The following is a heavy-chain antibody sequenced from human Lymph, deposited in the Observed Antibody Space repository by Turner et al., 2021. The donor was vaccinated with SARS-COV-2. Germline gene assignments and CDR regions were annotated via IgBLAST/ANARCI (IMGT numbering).Heavy chain of an antibody. Sequence: QVQLVESGGGVVQPGRSLRLSCAASGVTFISYGMHWVRQAPGKGLEWVAVISYDGGHKSYADSVKGRFTISRDNSKNTLYLQMISLRAEDTAVYYCAWALYYYYGMDVWGQGTTVTVSS. V-gene: IGHV3-30*03. CDR1: GVTFISYG. J-gene: IGHJ6*02. CDR3: AWALYYYYGMDV. CDR2: ISYDGGHK.